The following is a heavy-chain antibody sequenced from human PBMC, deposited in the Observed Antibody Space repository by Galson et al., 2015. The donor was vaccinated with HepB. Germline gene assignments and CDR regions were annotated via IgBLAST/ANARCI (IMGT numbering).Heavy chain of an antibody. D-gene: IGHD5-12*01. CDR1: GYIFNNYA. V-gene: IGHV7-4-1*02. Sequence: SVKVSCKVSGYIFNNYAMNWVRQAPGQGLEWMGWINTNTGNPTYAQGFTGRFAFSLDTSVITAYLQISSLKAEDTAVYYCARGRYGDYANDAFDIWGQGTMVTVSS. CDR2: INTNTGNP. CDR3: ARGRYGDYANDAFDI. J-gene: IGHJ3*02.